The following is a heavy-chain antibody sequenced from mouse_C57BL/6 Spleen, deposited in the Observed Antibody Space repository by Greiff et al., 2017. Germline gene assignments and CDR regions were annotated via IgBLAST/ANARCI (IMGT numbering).Heavy chain of an antibody. Sequence: EVKLQESGAELVRPGASVKLSCTASGFNIKDDYMHWGKQRPEQGLEWIGWIDPENGDTEYASKFQGKATITADTSSNTAYLQLSSLTSEDTAVYYCTSDLLPRAYWGQGTLVTVSA. CDR3: TSDLLPRAY. J-gene: IGHJ3*01. CDR2: IDPENGDT. CDR1: GFNIKDDY. V-gene: IGHV14-4*01. D-gene: IGHD2-1*01.